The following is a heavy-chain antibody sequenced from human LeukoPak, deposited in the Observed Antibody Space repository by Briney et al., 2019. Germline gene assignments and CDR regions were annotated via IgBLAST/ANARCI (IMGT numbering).Heavy chain of an antibody. V-gene: IGHV3-7*01. CDR1: GFTFSTYW. D-gene: IGHD2-15*01. J-gene: IGHJ4*02. Sequence: GGSLRLSCAASGFTFSTYWMSWVRQAPGKGLEWVANIKQDGSEKYFVDSVEGRFTISRDNAKNSLYLQMSSLRAEDTAVYYCARPRYCTGGSCYVDYWGQGALVTVSS. CDR3: ARPRYCTGGSCYVDY. CDR2: IKQDGSEK.